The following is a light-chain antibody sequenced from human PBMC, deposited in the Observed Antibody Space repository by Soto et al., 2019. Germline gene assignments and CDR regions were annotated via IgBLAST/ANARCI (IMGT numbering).Light chain of an antibody. CDR3: QQYNSYSWT. Sequence: DIQMTQSPSTLSASVGDRVTITCRASQSISSWLAWYQQKPGKAAKLLIYDASSLESGVPSRFSGSGSGTEFTLTISSLQPDDFATYYCQQYNSYSWTFGQGTKVDI. J-gene: IGKJ1*01. V-gene: IGKV1-5*01. CDR2: DAS. CDR1: QSISSW.